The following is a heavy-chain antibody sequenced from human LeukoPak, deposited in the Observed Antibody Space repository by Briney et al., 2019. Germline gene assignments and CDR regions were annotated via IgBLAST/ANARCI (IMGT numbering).Heavy chain of an antibody. CDR2: INSDGSST. V-gene: IGHV3-74*01. CDR1: GFTFSSYW. J-gene: IGHJ3*02. CDR3: ARDLSPVGATVFSPAFDI. D-gene: IGHD1-26*01. Sequence: GGSLRLSCAASGFTFSSYWMHWVRQAPGKGLVWVSRINSDGSSTSYADSVKGRFTISRDNAKNTLYLQMNSLRAEDTAVYYCARDLSPVGATVFSPAFDIWGQGTMATVSS.